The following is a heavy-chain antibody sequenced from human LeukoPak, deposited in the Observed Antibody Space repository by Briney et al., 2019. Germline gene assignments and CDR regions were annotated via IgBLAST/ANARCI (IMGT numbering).Heavy chain of an antibody. CDR1: GYTFTSYY. Sequence: PVASVKVSCKASGYTFTSYYMHWVRQAPGQGLEWMGIINPSGGSTSYAQKFQGRVTMTRDMSTSTVYMELSSLRSEDTAVYYCARDVVVQQWLRGYYYMDVWGKGTTVTVSS. CDR2: INPSGGST. J-gene: IGHJ6*03. V-gene: IGHV1-46*01. D-gene: IGHD6-19*01. CDR3: ARDVVVQQWLRGYYYMDV.